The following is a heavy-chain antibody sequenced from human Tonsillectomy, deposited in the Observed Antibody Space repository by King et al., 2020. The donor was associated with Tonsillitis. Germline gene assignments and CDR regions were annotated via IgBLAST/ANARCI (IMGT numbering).Heavy chain of an antibody. J-gene: IGHJ4*02. CDR3: AKSYDFGSGYYGGW. CDR1: GFTFSSYA. Sequence: VQLVESGGGLVQPGGSLRLSCAASGFTFSSYAMSWVRQAPGKGLEWGSAIIGSGGSPYYADSVKGRFTISIDNSKNTLYLQMNSLRAEDTAVYYCAKSYDFGSGYYGGWWGQGTLVTVSS. CDR2: IIGSGGSP. D-gene: IGHD3-3*01. V-gene: IGHV3-23*04.